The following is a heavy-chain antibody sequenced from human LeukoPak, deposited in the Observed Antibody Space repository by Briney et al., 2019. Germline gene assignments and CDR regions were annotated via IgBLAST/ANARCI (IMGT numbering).Heavy chain of an antibody. D-gene: IGHD6-19*01. CDR1: GDTFSNYY. Sequence: ASVKVSCKASGDTFSNYYMHWVRQAPGQGLEWIGRISSYGSTSYAQKFQGRVTMTRDTSTSTDYMELSSLRSEDTAVYYCARSLQWLTPQGAFDIWGQGTMVTVSS. CDR2: ISSYGST. CDR3: ARSLQWLTPQGAFDI. V-gene: IGHV1-46*01. J-gene: IGHJ3*02.